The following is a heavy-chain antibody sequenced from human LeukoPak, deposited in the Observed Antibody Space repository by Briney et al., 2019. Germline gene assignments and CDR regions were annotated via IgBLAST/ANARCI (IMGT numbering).Heavy chain of an antibody. CDR1: GGTFSSYA. V-gene: IGHV1-69*06. CDR3: ATVKLDSSGYYPTFYYYYYYMDV. J-gene: IGHJ6*03. Sequence: ASVKVSCKASGGTFSSYAISWVRQAPGQGLEWMGGIIPIFGTANYAQKFQGRVTMTEDTSTDTAYMELSSLRSEDTAVYYCATVKLDSSGYYPTFYYYYYYMDVWGKGTTVTVSS. CDR2: IIPIFGTA. D-gene: IGHD3-22*01.